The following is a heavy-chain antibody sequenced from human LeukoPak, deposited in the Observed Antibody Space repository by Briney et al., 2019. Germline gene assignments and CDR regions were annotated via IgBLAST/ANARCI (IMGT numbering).Heavy chain of an antibody. J-gene: IGHJ4*02. V-gene: IGHV3-7*03. CDR1: GCTFGKYW. D-gene: IGHD3-3*01. Sequence: GGSLRLSCVASGCTFGKYWMSWVRQAPGKGLEWVANIKLDGSEKNYVDSVKGRFTISRDNTKNSLYLQMNSLRVEDTAVFYCARDQYDTWSRRGNFDSWGQGTLVTVSS. CDR2: IKLDGSEK. CDR3: ARDQYDTWSRRGNFDS.